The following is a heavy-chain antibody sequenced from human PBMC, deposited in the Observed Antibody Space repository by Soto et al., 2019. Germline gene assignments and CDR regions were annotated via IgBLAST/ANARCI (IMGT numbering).Heavy chain of an antibody. CDR1: GGSISSYY. J-gene: IGHJ4*02. Sequence: SETLSLTCTVSGGSISSYYWSWIRQPPGKGLEWIGYIYYSGSTNYNPSLKSRVTISVDTSKNQFSLKLSSVTAADTAVYYCARVIQLWLGSPVVFDYWGQGTLVTVSS. V-gene: IGHV4-59*01. CDR3: ARVIQLWLGSPVVFDY. CDR2: IYYSGST. D-gene: IGHD5-18*01.